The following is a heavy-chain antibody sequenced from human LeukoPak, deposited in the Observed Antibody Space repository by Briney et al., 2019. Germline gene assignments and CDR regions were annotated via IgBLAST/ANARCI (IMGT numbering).Heavy chain of an antibody. D-gene: IGHD5-18*01. CDR2: INHSGST. Sequence: SETLSLTCAVSGGSISSDNWWSWVRQPPGKGLEWIGEINHSGSTNYNPSLKSRVTISVDTSKNQFSLKLSSVTAADTAVYYCARRSLIQLWLGGFDYWGQGTLVTVSS. CDR3: ARRSLIQLWLGGFDY. J-gene: IGHJ4*02. V-gene: IGHV4-4*02. CDR1: GGSISSDNW.